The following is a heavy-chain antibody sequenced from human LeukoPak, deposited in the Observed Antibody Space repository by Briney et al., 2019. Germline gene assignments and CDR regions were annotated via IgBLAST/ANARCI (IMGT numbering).Heavy chain of an antibody. V-gene: IGHV1-8*03. CDR2: INPNSGGT. D-gene: IGHD5-24*01. CDR3: ARTVEMATIVSYYYMDV. CDR1: GYTFTGYF. Sequence: GASVKVSCKASGYTFTGYFMHWVRQAPGQGLEWMGWINPNSGGTGYAQKFQGRVTITRNTSISTAYMELSSLRSEDTAVYYCARTVEMATIVSYYYMDVWGKGTTVTVSS. J-gene: IGHJ6*03.